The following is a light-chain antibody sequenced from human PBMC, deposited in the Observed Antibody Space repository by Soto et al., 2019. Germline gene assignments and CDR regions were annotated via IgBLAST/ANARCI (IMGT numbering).Light chain of an antibody. CDR2: EVT. V-gene: IGLV2-8*01. J-gene: IGLJ3*02. CDR1: SSDVGAYKY. Sequence: QSVLTQPPSASGSPGQSVTISCTGTSSDVGAYKYVSWYQQYPGKAPKLMIYEVTKRPSGVPDRFSGSKSGNTASLTVSGLQAEDEADYYCTSYVGNDFWVFGGGTKVTVL. CDR3: TSYVGNDFWV.